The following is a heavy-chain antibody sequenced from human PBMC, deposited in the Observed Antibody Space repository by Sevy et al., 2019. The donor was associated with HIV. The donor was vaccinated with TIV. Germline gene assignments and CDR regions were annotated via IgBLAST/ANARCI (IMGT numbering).Heavy chain of an antibody. CDR1: GFTFSSYA. CDR3: ARDGGGVGIGTKPCCGGDCPKDH. V-gene: IGHV3-30-3*01. CDR2: LSYDGSNR. J-gene: IGHJ4*02. Sequence: GGSLRLSCAASGFTFSSYAMHWVRQAPGKGLEWVAVLSYDGSNRYYSDSVKGRFTISRDNSKNTLYLQMSSLRPDDTALYYCARDGGGVGIGTKPCCGGDCPKDHWGQGTLVTVSS. D-gene: IGHD2-21*02.